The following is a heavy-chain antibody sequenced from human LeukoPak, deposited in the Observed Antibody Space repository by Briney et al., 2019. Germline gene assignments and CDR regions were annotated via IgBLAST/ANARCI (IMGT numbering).Heavy chain of an antibody. CDR3: ARARTYYDFWSGYSKGYYFDY. CDR1: GGSFSGYY. D-gene: IGHD3-3*01. CDR2: INHSGST. J-gene: IGHJ4*02. Sequence: SETLSLTCAVYGGSFSGYYWSWIRQPPGKGLEWIGEINHSGSTNYNPSLKSRVTISVDTSKNQFSLKLSSVTAADTAVYYCARARTYYDFWSGYSKGYYFDYWGQGTLVTVSS. V-gene: IGHV4-34*01.